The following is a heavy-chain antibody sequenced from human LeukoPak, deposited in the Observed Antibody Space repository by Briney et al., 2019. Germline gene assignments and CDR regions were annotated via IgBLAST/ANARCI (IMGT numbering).Heavy chain of an antibody. CDR3: ARDKGIVVVVAPYYYYMDV. CDR1: AFTFSSYS. V-gene: IGHV3-21*01. J-gene: IGHJ6*03. D-gene: IGHD2-15*01. CDR2: ISSSSSYI. Sequence: GGSLRLSCAASAFTFSSYSMNWVRQAPGKGLEWVSSISSSSSYIYYADSVKGRFTISRDNAKNSLYLQMNSLRAEDTAVYYCARDKGIVVVVAPYYYYMDVWGKGTTVTVSS.